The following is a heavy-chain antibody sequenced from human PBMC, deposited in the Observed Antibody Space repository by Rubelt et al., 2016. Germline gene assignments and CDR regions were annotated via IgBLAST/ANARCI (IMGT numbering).Heavy chain of an antibody. D-gene: IGHD2-15*01. V-gene: IGHV5-10-1*01. CDR3: AGLGGLVVSRYYYYYMDV. CDR1: GYSFTSYW. Sequence: EVQLVQSGAEVKKPGESLRISCKGSGYSFTSYWISWVRQMPGKGLEWMGRIDPSDSYTNYSPSFEGHVSILADKSISAAYLRWSSLKASDTAMYYCAGLGGLVVSRYYYYYMDVWGKGTTVTVSS. J-gene: IGHJ6*03. CDR2: IDPSDSYT.